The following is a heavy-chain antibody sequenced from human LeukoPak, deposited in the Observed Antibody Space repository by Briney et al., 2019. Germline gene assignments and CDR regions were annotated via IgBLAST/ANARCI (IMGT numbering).Heavy chain of an antibody. D-gene: IGHD5-12*01. CDR3: AKEQNGYSGYDFYFDY. CDR1: GFTFSSYA. CDR2: ISGSGGST. V-gene: IGHV3-23*01. Sequence: GGSLRLSCAASGFTFSSYAMSWVRQAPGKGLEWVSAISGSGGSTYYADSVKGRFTISRDNSKNTLYLQMNSLRAEDTAVYYCAKEQNGYSGYDFYFDYWGQGTLVTVSS. J-gene: IGHJ4*02.